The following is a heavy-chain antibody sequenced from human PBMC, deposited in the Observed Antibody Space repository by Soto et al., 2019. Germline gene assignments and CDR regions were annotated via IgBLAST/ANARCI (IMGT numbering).Heavy chain of an antibody. V-gene: IGHV1-2*02. CDR2: INAHSGGT. J-gene: IGHJ5*02. CDR1: GFSFTGYY. CDR3: AREHYYDSSGYYYRWFDP. D-gene: IGHD3-22*01. Sequence: AASVKVSCKASGFSFTGYYIHWLRQAPGQGLEWMGWINAHSGGTEYAQKFQGRVTMTRDTSISTAYMELSRLRSDDTAVYYCAREHYYDSSGYYYRWFDPWGQGTLVTVSS.